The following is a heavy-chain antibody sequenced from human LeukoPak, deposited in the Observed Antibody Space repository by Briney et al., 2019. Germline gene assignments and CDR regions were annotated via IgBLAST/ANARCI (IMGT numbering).Heavy chain of an antibody. J-gene: IGHJ4*02. CDR1: GGTFSSYA. Sequence: GSSVKVSCKASGGTFSSYAISWVRQAPGQGLKWMGGIIPIFGTANYAQKFQGRVTITADKSTSTAYMELSSLRPEDTAVYYCARHSSKVAPIDYWGQGTLVTVSS. V-gene: IGHV1-69*06. D-gene: IGHD2-15*01. CDR3: ARHSSKVAPIDY. CDR2: IIPIFGTA.